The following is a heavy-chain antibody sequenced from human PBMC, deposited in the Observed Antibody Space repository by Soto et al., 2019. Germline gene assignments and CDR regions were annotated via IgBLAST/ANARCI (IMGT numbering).Heavy chain of an antibody. D-gene: IGHD3-3*01. V-gene: IGHV3-53*01. J-gene: IGHJ6*02. CDR2: IYSGCTT. CDR1: GFTVSSNY. Sequence: EVQLVESGGGLLQPGESLRLSCAASGFTVSSNYTSWVRQGPVKGLEWVSVIYSGCTTYFADSVKGRFPIFRDNSKNTLYLQMNSLRAEDTAVYYCASRGFNFYYYAMDVLGQGTTVTVSS. CDR3: ASRGFNFYYYAMDV.